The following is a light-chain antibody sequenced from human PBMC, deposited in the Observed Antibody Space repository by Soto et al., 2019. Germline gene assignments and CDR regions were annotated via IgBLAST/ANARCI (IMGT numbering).Light chain of an antibody. CDR2: AAS. V-gene: IGKV1-6*01. CDR1: QGIRSD. J-gene: IGKJ1*01. CDR3: LQSYNFPRT. Sequence: AIQMTQSPSSLSASVGDRVTISCRASQGIRSDLAWYQQKPGKAPKLLIFAASTLQSGVPSRFSGRGSAIDFTLTISSLQPEDFATYYCLQSYNFPRTFGQGTKVEIK.